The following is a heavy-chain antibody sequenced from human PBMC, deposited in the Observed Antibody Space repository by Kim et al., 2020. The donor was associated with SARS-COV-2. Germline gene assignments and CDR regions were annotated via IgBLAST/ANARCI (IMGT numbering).Heavy chain of an antibody. CDR3: ARGGYSYGN. V-gene: IGHV4-30-2*01. J-gene: IGHJ4*02. CDR1: GGSISSGGYS. CDR2: IYHSGST. Sequence: SETLSLTCAVSGGSISSGGYSWSWIRQPPGKGLEWIGYIYHSGSTYYNPSLKSRVTISVDRSKNQFSLKLSSVTAADTAVYYCARGGYSYGNWGQGTLVTVSS. D-gene: IGHD5-18*01.